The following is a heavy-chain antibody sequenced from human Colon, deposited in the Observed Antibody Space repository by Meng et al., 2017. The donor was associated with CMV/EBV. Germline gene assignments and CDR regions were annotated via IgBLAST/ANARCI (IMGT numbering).Heavy chain of an antibody. CDR1: DFSFRGAY. D-gene: IGHD1-26*01. J-gene: IGHJ4*02. Sequence: SCRASDFSFRGAYLAWVRRAPGKGLKWVGRTRNKANSYTTEYAASVKGRFTVSRDELENSLYLQMNSLKTEDTAVYYCAREVGALDYWGQGILVTVSS. CDR3: AREVGALDY. CDR2: TRNKANSYTT. V-gene: IGHV3-72*01.